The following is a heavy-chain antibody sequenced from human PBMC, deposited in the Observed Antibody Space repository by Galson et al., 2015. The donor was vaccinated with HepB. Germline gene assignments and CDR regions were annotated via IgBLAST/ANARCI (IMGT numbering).Heavy chain of an antibody. V-gene: IGHV3-73*01. CDR3: TRRVDSSGYYSFDY. CDR1: GFTFSGSA. D-gene: IGHD3-22*01. CDR2: IRSKANSYAT. J-gene: IGHJ4*02. Sequence: SLRLSCAASGFTFSGSAMHWVRQASGKGLEWVGRIRSKANSYATAYAASVKGRFTISRDDSKNTAYLQMNSLKTEDTAVYYCTRRVDSSGYYSFDYWGQGTLVTVSS.